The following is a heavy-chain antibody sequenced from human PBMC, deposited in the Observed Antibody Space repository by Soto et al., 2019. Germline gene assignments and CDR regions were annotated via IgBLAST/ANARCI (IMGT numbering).Heavy chain of an antibody. CDR3: ARVPGYCSGGSGYSLIFDY. Sequence: PGGSLRLSSAASGFTFSSYGMHWVRQAPGKGLEWVAVIWYGGSNKYYADSVKGRFTISRDNAKNSLYLQMNSLRAEDTAGYYCARVPGYCSGGSGYSLIFDYWGQGTLVTVS. CDR2: IWYGGSNK. J-gene: IGHJ4*02. D-gene: IGHD2-15*01. CDR1: GFTFSSYG. V-gene: IGHV3-33*01.